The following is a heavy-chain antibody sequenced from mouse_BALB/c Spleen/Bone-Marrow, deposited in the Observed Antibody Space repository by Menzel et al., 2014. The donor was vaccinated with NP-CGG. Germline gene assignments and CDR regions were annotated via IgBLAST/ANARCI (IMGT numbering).Heavy chain of an antibody. J-gene: IGHJ4*01. CDR3: ARYEGIYYYASSYALDY. Sequence: LVKTGASVKISCKASDYSFIDYYMHWVKQTHGKSLEWIGYISCYNGATSYNQKFKGKATFTVDTSSSTAYTQCSTLTSEDSVVYFCARYEGIYYYASSYALDYWGQGTSVTASS. D-gene: IGHD1-1*01. CDR1: DYSFIDYY. V-gene: IGHV1S34*01. CDR2: ISCYNGAT.